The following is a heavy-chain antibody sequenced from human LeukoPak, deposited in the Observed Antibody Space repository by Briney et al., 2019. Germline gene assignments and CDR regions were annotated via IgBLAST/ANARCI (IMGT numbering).Heavy chain of an antibody. V-gene: IGHV3-21*01. CDR1: GFTFSSYS. Sequence: GSLRLSCAVSGFTFSSYSMTWVRQAPGKGLEWVSSISSRSTDIYYADSVKGRFTMSRDNAKNSLFLQMNSLRAEDTAVYYCARDLRPTAAADHLPEYWGQGTLVTVSS. J-gene: IGHJ4*02. CDR3: ARDLRPTAAADHLPEY. CDR2: ISSRSTDI. D-gene: IGHD6-13*01.